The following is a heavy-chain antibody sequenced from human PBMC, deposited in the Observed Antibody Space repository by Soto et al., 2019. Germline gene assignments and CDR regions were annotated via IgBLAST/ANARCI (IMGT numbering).Heavy chain of an antibody. CDR3: AKEKGKSGYTYSPSTFDY. J-gene: IGHJ4*02. CDR2: ISYDGSTQ. D-gene: IGHD5-18*01. Sequence: QVQLVESGGGVVQPGRSLRLSCAASGFTFSTYGMHWVRQAPGKGLEWVAVISYDGSTQYYSDFVKGRFTISRDNSKKTLYLQMNSLRAEDTALYYCAKEKGKSGYTYSPSTFDYWGQGTPVTVSS. V-gene: IGHV3-30*18. CDR1: GFTFSTYG.